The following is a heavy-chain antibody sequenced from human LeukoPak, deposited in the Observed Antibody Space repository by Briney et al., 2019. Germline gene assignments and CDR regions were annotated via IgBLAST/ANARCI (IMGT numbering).Heavy chain of an antibody. CDR2: IYHSGST. CDR1: GYSISSGYY. V-gene: IGHV4-38-2*02. Sequence: SETLSLTCTVSGYSISSGYYWGWIRQPPGQGLAWIGSIYHSGSTYYNPSLKSRVTISVDTSKNQFSLKLSSVTAADTAVYYCARGAAAGSYYYYYYYMDVWGKGTTVTISS. J-gene: IGHJ6*03. CDR3: ARGAAAGSYYYYYYYMDV. D-gene: IGHD6-13*01.